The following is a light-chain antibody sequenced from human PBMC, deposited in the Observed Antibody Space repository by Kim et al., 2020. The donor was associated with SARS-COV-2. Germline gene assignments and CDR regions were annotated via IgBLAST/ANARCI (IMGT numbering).Light chain of an antibody. CDR2: GVS. CDR1: ISDVGGYNY. J-gene: IGLJ2*01. CDR3: SSYTSRSFVV. Sequence: GQSITISCTGTISDVGGYNYVSWYQQHPGKVPKLIIYGVSQPPSGVSSHFSASKSGNTASLTISGLQAEDEADYYCSSYTSRSFVVFGGGTQLTVL. V-gene: IGLV2-14*04.